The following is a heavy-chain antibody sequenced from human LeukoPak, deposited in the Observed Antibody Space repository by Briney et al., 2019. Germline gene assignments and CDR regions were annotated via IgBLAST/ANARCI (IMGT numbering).Heavy chain of an antibody. Sequence: GGSLRLSCAASGFTFSSYAMSWVRQAPGKGLEWVSAISGSGGSTYYADPVKGRFTISRDNSKNMLYLQMNSLRVEDTAVYYCAKDVAPDSGWDLDYWGQGTLVTVSS. CDR2: ISGSGGST. V-gene: IGHV3-23*01. D-gene: IGHD6-19*01. CDR1: GFTFSSYA. CDR3: AKDVAPDSGWDLDY. J-gene: IGHJ4*02.